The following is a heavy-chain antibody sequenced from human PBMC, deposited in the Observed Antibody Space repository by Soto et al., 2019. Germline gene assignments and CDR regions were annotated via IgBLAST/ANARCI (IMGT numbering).Heavy chain of an antibody. D-gene: IGHD6-13*01. CDR1: GGSFSGYY. V-gene: IGHV4-34*01. CDR3: ARIGYSSSLNWFDP. J-gene: IGHJ5*02. CDR2: INHSGST. Sequence: PSETLSLTCAVYGGSFSGYYWSWIRQPPGKGLEWIGEINHSGSTNYNPSLKSRVTISVDTSKNQFSLKLSSVTAADTAVYYCARIGYSSSLNWFDPWGQGTLVTVSS.